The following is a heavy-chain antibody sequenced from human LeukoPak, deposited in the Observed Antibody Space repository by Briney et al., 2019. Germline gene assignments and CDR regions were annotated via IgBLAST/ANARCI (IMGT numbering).Heavy chain of an antibody. Sequence: SETLSLTCAVYGGSFSGYYWSWIRQPPGKGLEWIGEINHSGSTNYNPSLKSRVTISVDTSKNQFSLKLSSVTAADTAVYYCARGVAKMKKYYYDSSGHAFDIWGQGTMVTVSS. CDR1: GGSFSGYY. J-gene: IGHJ3*02. D-gene: IGHD3-22*01. V-gene: IGHV4-34*01. CDR2: INHSGST. CDR3: ARGVAKMKKYYYDSSGHAFDI.